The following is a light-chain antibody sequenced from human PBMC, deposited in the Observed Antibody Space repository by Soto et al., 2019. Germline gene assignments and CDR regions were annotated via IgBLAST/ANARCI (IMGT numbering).Light chain of an antibody. J-gene: IGKJ4*01. Sequence: EIVMTQSPATLSVSPGERATLSCRASQSVSSNLAWYQQKPGQAPRLLIYGASTRAPGIPARFSGSGSGTEFTLTIRSLQSEYVAVYYCQQYNNWLPLTFGGGTKVEIK. CDR1: QSVSSN. CDR2: GAS. CDR3: QQYNNWLPLT. V-gene: IGKV3-15*01.